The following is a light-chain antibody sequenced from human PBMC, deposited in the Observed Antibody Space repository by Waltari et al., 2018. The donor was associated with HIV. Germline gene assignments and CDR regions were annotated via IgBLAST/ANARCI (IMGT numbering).Light chain of an antibody. J-gene: IGLJ2*01. CDR2: AVS. V-gene: IGLV2-8*01. Sequence: QSALTQPPSASGSPGQSVTISCAGTSSDIGLYNFVSWYQHHPGKAPKLMISAVSRRPSGVPDRFSGSKSGSTASLTVSGLQAEDEAAYYCCSYAGNNYLLFGGGTKLTVL. CDR1: SSDIGLYNF. CDR3: CSYAGNNYLL.